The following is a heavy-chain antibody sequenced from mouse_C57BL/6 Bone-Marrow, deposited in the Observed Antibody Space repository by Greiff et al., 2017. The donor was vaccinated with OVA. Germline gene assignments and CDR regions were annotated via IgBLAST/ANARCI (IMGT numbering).Heavy chain of an antibody. CDR1: GFTFTDYY. CDR3: AKYGGYYGYFDV. Sequence: EVKLMESGGGLVQPGGSLSLSCAASGFTFTDYYMSWVRQPPGKALEWLGFISNKADGYTSEYIASVKGRFTIYRDNSKSILYLQMNALIAEDSATYSCAKYGGYYGYFDVWGTGTTVTVSS. D-gene: IGHD1-1*02. V-gene: IGHV7-3*01. CDR2: ISNKADGYTS. J-gene: IGHJ1*03.